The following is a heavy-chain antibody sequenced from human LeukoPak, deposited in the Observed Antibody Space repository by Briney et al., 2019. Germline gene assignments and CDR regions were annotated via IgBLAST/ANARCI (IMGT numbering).Heavy chain of an antibody. CDR2: VRSKDNGYAT. CDR3: SRTSDAAWYFDL. Sequence: GGSLRLSCAASGITFSGCAMHWVRQASGKGLEWVARVRSKDNGYATSYSASVRGRFTISRDDSKNMAYLQMDSLKTEDTAVYFCSRTSDAAWYFDLWGRGTLVTVSS. V-gene: IGHV3-73*01. CDR1: GITFSGCA. J-gene: IGHJ2*01. D-gene: IGHD6-25*01.